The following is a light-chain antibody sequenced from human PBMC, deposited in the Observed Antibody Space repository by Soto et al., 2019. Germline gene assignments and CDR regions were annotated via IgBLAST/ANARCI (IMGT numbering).Light chain of an antibody. J-gene: IGKJ3*01. Sequence: EIVLTQSPATLSLSPGKRATLSCRASQSASSYLAWYQQKPGQAPRLLIYDASNRATGIPARFSGSGSGTDFTLTISSLEPEDFAVYYCQQRSNWPPRLPTFGPGTKVDIK. CDR2: DAS. CDR1: QSASSY. CDR3: QQRSNWPPRLPT. V-gene: IGKV3-11*01.